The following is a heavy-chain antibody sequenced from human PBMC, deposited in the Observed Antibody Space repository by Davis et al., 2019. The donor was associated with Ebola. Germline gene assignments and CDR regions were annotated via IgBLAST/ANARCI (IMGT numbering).Heavy chain of an antibody. Sequence: PGGSLRLSCAASGFTFSSYSMNWVRQAPGKGLEWVSYISSSSSTIYYADSVKGRFTISRDNAKNSLYLQMNSLRDEDTAVYYCARGVVVAATPEFYYWGQGTLVTVSS. V-gene: IGHV3-48*02. D-gene: IGHD2-15*01. CDR1: GFTFSSYS. CDR2: ISSSSSTI. CDR3: ARGVVVAATPEFYY. J-gene: IGHJ4*02.